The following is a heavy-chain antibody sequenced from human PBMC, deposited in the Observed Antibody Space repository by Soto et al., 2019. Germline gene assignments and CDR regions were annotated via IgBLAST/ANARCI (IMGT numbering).Heavy chain of an antibody. CDR1: GFTFSDYY. D-gene: IGHD6-19*01. CDR3: ARGSARWLGTFDI. Sequence: QVPLVESGGGLVKPGGSLRLSCAASGFTFSDYYMSWIRQAPGKGLEWVSYISSSGSTIYQAAYVKGRFSISRDNAKNSLYLQMNSLRAEDTAVYYCARGSARWLGTFDIWGQGTMVTVSS. CDR2: ISSSGSTI. V-gene: IGHV3-11*01. J-gene: IGHJ3*02.